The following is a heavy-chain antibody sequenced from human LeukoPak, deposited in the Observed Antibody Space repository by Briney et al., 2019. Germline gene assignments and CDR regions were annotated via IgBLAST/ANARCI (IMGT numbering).Heavy chain of an antibody. CDR1: GYTFTGYY. Sequence: ASVKVSCKASGYTFTGYYMHWVRQAPGQGLEWMGWINSNSGGTNYAQKFQGRVTMTRDTSINTAYMDLSRLRSDDTAVYYCARGDYDILTGWPYWGQGTLVTVSS. CDR3: ARGDYDILTGWPY. D-gene: IGHD3-9*01. J-gene: IGHJ4*02. CDR2: INSNSGGT. V-gene: IGHV1-2*02.